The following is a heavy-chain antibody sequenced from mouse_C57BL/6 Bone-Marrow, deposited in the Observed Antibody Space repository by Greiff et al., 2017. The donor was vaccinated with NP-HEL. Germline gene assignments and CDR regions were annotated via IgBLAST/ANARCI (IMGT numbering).Heavy chain of an antibody. Sequence: ESGPGLVKPSQSLSLTCSVTGYSITSGYYWYWIRQFPGTQLEWMGYISYDGSNNYNPSLKNRISITRDPSKNQFFLKLNSVTTEDTATYYCARVGYDGGNYFDYWGQGTTLTVSS. CDR3: ARVGYDGGNYFDY. V-gene: IGHV3-6*01. CDR2: ISYDGSN. CDR1: GYSITSGYY. J-gene: IGHJ2*01. D-gene: IGHD2-2*01.